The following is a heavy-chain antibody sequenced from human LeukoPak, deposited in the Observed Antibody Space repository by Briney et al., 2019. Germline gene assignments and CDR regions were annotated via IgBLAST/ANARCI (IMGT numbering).Heavy chain of an antibody. V-gene: IGHV3-23*01. J-gene: IGHJ1*01. D-gene: IGHD6-6*01. Sequence: PGGSLRLSCAASGFTFSSYAMSWVRPAPGGGLEWVSAISGSGGSTYYAYSVRGRFTISRDNSKNSLYLQMNSLRAEDTAVYYCAKGEMAARPSYFQHWGQGTLVTVSS. CDR1: GFTFSSYA. CDR3: AKGEMAARPSYFQH. CDR2: ISGSGGST.